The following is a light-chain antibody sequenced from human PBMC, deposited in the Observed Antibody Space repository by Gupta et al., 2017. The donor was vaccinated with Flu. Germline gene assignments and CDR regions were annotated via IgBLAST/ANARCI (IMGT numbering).Light chain of an antibody. CDR2: GAS. Sequence: PATRSLSPGERATLSCRASQSVSSNLVWYQQKPGQAPRLLMSGASNRATGIPARFSGSGSGTDFTLTISSLEPEDFAVYYCQQRSKCPITFGQGTLVEIK. J-gene: IGKJ5*01. V-gene: IGKV3-11*01. CDR3: QQRSKCPIT. CDR1: QSVSSN.